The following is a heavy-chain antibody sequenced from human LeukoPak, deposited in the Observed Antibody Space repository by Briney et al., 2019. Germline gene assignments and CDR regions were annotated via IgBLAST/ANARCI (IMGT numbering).Heavy chain of an antibody. J-gene: IGHJ6*02. Sequence: ASVKLSCKASGYTFTSYAINWVRQATGQGLEWVGWMNPNSGKTGYTQTFQGRVTMTRNTSRSTAYMELSSLRSEETAVYYCARDGAIYLHNLFGYYYGMDVWGQGTTVTVSS. CDR3: ARDGAIYLHNLFGYYYGMDV. V-gene: IGHV1-8*01. CDR1: GYTFTSYA. CDR2: MNPNSGKT. D-gene: IGHD3-10*02.